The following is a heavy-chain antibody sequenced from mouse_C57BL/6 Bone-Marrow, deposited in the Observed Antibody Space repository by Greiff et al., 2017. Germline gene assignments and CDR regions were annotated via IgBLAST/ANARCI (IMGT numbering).Heavy chain of an antibody. J-gene: IGHJ3*01. CDR1: GFTFSSYD. CDR3: ARGDYYGSSSGFAY. D-gene: IGHD1-1*01. CDR2: ISDGGSYT. V-gene: IGHV5-4*01. Sequence: EVHLVESGGGLGKPGGSLKLSCAASGFTFSSYDMSWVRQTPEKRLEWVATISDGGSYTYYPDNVKGRFTISRDNAKNNLYLQMSHRKSEDTAMYYCARGDYYGSSSGFAYRGQGTLVTVTA.